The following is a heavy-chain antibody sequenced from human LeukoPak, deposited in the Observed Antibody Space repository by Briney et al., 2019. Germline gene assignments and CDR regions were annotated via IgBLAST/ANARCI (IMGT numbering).Heavy chain of an antibody. CDR1: GFTFDDYG. CDR2: INWNGGST. J-gene: IGHJ4*02. V-gene: IGHV3-20*04. CDR3: ARTRGVVVTAIIDY. Sequence: GGSLRLSCAASGFTFDDYGMSWVRQAPGKGLEWVSGINWNGGSTGYADSVKGRFTISRDNAKNSLYLQMNSLSAEDTALYYCARTRGVVVTAIIDYWGQGTLVTVSS. D-gene: IGHD2-21*02.